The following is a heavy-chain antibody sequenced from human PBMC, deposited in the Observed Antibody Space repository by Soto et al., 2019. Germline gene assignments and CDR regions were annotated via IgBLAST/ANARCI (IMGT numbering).Heavy chain of an antibody. J-gene: IGHJ4*02. CDR3: ARAISYYYASSGYYWIDF. V-gene: IGHV4-31*03. CDR2: IYYSGST. CDR1: GGSISSGGYY. D-gene: IGHD3-22*01. Sequence: QVQLQESGPGLVKPSQTLSLTCTVSGGSISSGGYYWSWIRQHPGKGLEWIRYIYYSGSTYYIPSLKSRVTILADTSMIQFYLKLSSVTAAATAVYYCARAISYYYASSGYYWIDFWAQGTLLTVSS.